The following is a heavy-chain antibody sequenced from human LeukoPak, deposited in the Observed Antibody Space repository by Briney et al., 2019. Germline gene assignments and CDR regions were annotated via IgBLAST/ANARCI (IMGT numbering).Heavy chain of an antibody. V-gene: IGHV4-4*02. CDR2: IHHSGST. Sequence: PSGTLSLTCAVSGDSLSSSNWWNWVRQPPGKGLEWIGQIHHSGSTFYNPSLKSRVTMSVDKSENHFSLTLISMTAADTAVYYCATNVGKTFHFWGQGTLVTVSS. CDR3: ATNVGKTFHF. J-gene: IGHJ4*02. D-gene: IGHD7-27*01. CDR1: GDSLSSSNW.